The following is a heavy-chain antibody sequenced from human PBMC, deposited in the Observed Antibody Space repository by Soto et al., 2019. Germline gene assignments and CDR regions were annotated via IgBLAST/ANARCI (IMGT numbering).Heavy chain of an antibody. J-gene: IGHJ4*02. Sequence: QVQLVESGGGVVQPGRSLRLSCAASGFTFSNYGMHWVRRAPGKGLEWVAVIWYDGGNKYYADSVKGRFTISRDNSENTLYLQMNSLRAEDTAVYYCARDNYNNSGYLPLDYWGQGTLVTVSS. D-gene: IGHD3-22*01. V-gene: IGHV3-33*01. CDR3: ARDNYNNSGYLPLDY. CDR1: GFTFSNYG. CDR2: IWYDGGNK.